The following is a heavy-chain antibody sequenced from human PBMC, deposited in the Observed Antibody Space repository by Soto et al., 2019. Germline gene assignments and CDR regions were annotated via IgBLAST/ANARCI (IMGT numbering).Heavy chain of an antibody. CDR1: GFTFSSYA. Sequence: EVQLLESGGGLVQPGGSLRLSCAASGFTFSSYAMSWVRQAPGKGLEWVSAISGSGGRRYYADSVKGRFTISRDYSKNTLYLQMNSRRAEDTAVYYFAKRRNWTLHYGMDVWGQGTTVTVSS. V-gene: IGHV3-23*01. D-gene: IGHD1-1*01. CDR2: ISGSGGRR. CDR3: AKRRNWTLHYGMDV. J-gene: IGHJ6*02.